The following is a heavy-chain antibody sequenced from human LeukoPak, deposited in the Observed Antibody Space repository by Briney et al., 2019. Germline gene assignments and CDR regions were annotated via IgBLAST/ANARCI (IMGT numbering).Heavy chain of an antibody. CDR2: IIPILGIA. Sequence: SVKVSCKASGGTFSSYAISWVRQAPGQGLEWMGRIIPILGIANYAQKFQGRVTITADKSTSTAYMELSSLRSEDTAVYYCARSWTGSSSLVNWFDPWGQGTLVTVSS. D-gene: IGHD6-13*01. J-gene: IGHJ5*02. CDR1: GGTFSSYA. V-gene: IGHV1-69*04. CDR3: ARSWTGSSSLVNWFDP.